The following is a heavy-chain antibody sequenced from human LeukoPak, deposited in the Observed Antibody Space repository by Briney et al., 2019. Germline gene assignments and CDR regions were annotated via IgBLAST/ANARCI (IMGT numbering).Heavy chain of an antibody. CDR1: GGSFSNYY. CDR3: ARSISMVRGFSRRTTDHYGMDV. V-gene: IGHV4-34*01. D-gene: IGHD3-10*01. CDR2: INHSGST. Sequence: SETLSLTCAVYGGSFSNYYWSWIRQPPGKGLEWIGEINHSGSTNYNPSLKSRVTISVDTSKNQFSLKLSSVTAADTAVYYCARSISMVRGFSRRTTDHYGMDVWGQGITVSVSS. J-gene: IGHJ6*02.